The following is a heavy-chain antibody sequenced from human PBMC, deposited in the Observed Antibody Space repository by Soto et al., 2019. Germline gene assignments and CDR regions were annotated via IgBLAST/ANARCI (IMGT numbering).Heavy chain of an antibody. CDR3: AKEGCY. CDR1: GLTFSTSS. Sequence: PGGSLRLSCAVSGLTFSTSSMAWVRQAPGKGLEWVSAISGSGDRTYYADSVKGRFTISRDTSRNTLYLQMNSLRAEDTAVYYCAKEGCYWGQGTLVTVSS. J-gene: IGHJ4*02. V-gene: IGHV3-23*01. CDR2: ISGSGDRT.